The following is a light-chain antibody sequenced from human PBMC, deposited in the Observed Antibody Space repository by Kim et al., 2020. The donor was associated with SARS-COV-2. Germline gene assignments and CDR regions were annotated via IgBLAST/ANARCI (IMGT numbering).Light chain of an antibody. V-gene: IGLV6-57*02. Sequence: NFMLTQPHSLSESPGKTVTISCVGSGGYIANNYVQWYQQRPGSAPTAVIYEDKQRPSGVPSRFSGSTNSSSNSASLTISGLTPDDEADYYCQSYDKNTWVLGGGTQLTVL. CDR3: QSYDKNTWV. CDR2: EDK. CDR1: GGYIANNY. J-gene: IGLJ3*02.